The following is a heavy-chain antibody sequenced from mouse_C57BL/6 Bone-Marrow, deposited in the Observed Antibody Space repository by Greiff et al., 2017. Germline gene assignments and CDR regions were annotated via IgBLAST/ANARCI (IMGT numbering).Heavy chain of an antibody. CDR2: INPGSGGT. CDR3: ARWGWLLYWYFDV. D-gene: IGHD2-3*01. CDR1: GYAFTNYL. Sequence: VQLQQSGAELVRPGTSVKVSCKASGYAFTNYLIEWVKQRPGQGLEWIGVINPGSGGTNYNEKFKGKATLTADKSSSTAYMQLRSLTSEDSAVYFCARWGWLLYWYFDVWGTGTTVTVSS. V-gene: IGHV1-54*01. J-gene: IGHJ1*03.